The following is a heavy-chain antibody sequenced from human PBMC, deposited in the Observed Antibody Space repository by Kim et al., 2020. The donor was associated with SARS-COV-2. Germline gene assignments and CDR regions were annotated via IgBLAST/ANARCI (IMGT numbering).Heavy chain of an antibody. CDR3: ARDRSGYGLLDY. J-gene: IGHJ4*02. CDR2: IYYSGTT. V-gene: IGHV4-31*03. D-gene: IGHD5-12*01. CDR1: GVSINSGAYY. Sequence: SETLSHTCNVSGVSINSGAYYWSWIRQYPGKGLEWIGYIYYSGTTYYNPSLESRTSMSIDTSKDQFSLDLTSVTAADTAVYYCARDRSGYGLLDYWGQGSLVTVSS.